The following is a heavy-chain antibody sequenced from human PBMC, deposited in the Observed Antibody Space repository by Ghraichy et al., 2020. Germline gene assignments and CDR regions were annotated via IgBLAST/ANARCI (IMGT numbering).Heavy chain of an antibody. CDR3: ARGRGGNSAGASLYHGLDV. D-gene: IGHD2-21*01. Sequence: SETLSLTCVVSSGSISSNNWWSWVRQFPGKGLEWIGEIYHSGTTHYNPSLKSRVTISMDKSENHFSLKLMSLTAADTALYYCARGRGGNSAGASLYHGLDVWGQGTAVSVSS. CDR2: IYHSGTT. V-gene: IGHV4/OR15-8*02. CDR1: SGSISSNNW. J-gene: IGHJ6*02.